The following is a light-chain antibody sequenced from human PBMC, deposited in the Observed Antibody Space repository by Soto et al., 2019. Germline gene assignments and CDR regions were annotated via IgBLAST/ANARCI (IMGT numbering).Light chain of an antibody. CDR1: NVGGKS. V-gene: IGLV3-21*02. J-gene: IGLJ2*01. Sequence: SYELTQPPSVSLAPGQTASITSVGDNVGGKSVHWYQQKAGQAPVLVIHEDSDRPSGIPERFSGSNSANTATLTISRVEAGDEAAYYCQVWDTVSLHAIFGGGTKVTVL. CDR3: QVWDTVSLHAI. CDR2: EDS.